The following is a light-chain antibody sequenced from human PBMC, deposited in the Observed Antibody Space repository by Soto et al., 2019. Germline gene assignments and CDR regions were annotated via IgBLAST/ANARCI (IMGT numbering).Light chain of an antibody. CDR2: GAS. CDR3: QQYNNWPRT. J-gene: IGKJ1*01. Sequence: EIVLTQSPATLSSSPGERATLSCRASQSVSSSYLAWYQQKPGQAPRLLIYGASTRATGIPARFSGSGSGTEFTLTIDSLQSEDFAVYYCQQYNNWPRTFGQGTKVDIK. CDR1: QSVSSSY. V-gene: IGKV3-15*01.